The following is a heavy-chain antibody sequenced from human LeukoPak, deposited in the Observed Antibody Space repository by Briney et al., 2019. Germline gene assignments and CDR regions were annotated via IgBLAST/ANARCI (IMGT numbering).Heavy chain of an antibody. V-gene: IGHV1-2*02. D-gene: IGHD3-3*02. CDR2: ITPKSGDT. J-gene: IGHJ4*02. Sequence: GASMKVSCMASGYTFSDFYIHWVRQAPGQGLEYVGWITPKSGDTYSPQRFQGRVTMTRDASISTAYMELSSLRSDDTAVYFCARVRLADERAWAYWGQGTLVTVSS. CDR3: ARVRLADERAWAY. CDR1: GYTFSDFY.